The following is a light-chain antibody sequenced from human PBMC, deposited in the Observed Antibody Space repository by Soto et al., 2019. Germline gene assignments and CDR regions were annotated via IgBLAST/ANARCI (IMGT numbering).Light chain of an antibody. CDR3: QQYYRASWT. V-gene: IGKV1-5*03. Sequence: DIQMTQSPSTLSASVGDRVIITCRASQSISSWLAWYQQKPGKAPNLLIYRASTLKSGIPSRFSVSGSWTEFTLTISSLQPDDFATYYCQQYYRASWTLGQGTKVEIK. CDR2: RAS. CDR1: QSISSW. J-gene: IGKJ1*01.